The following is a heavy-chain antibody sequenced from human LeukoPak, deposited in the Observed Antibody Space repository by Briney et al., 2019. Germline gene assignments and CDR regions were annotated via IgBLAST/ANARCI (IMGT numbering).Heavy chain of an antibody. D-gene: IGHD2-21*02. CDR3: AYCGGDCYFDY. CDR2: IIPIFGTA. J-gene: IGHJ4*02. Sequence: SVKVSCKASGGTFSSYAISWVRQAPGQELEWMGRIIPIFGTANYAQKFQGRVTITADKSTSTAYMELSSLRSEDTAVYYCAYCGGDCYFDYWGQGTLVTVSS. CDR1: GGTFSSYA. V-gene: IGHV1-69*06.